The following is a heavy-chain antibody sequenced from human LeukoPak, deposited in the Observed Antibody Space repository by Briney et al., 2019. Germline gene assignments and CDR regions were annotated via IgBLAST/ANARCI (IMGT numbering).Heavy chain of an antibody. CDR3: AKDSAAGTF. J-gene: IGHJ4*02. D-gene: IGHD6-13*01. V-gene: IGHV3-9*03. CDR2: ISWNSGSI. CDR1: GFTFDDYA. Sequence: RPGGSLRLSCTASGFTFDDYAMHWVRQAPGKGLEWVSGISWNSGSIGYADSVKGRFTISRDNAKNSLYLQMNSLRAEDMALYYCAKDSAAGTFWGQGTLVTVSS.